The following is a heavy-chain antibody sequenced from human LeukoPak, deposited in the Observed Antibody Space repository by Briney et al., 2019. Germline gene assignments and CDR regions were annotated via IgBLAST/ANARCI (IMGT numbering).Heavy chain of an antibody. CDR2: IKQDGSVE. J-gene: IGHJ4*02. V-gene: IGHV3-7*01. CDR3: AKLLGDVTTFDY. D-gene: IGHD3-16*01. Sequence: QPGESLRLSCAGSGFTFSRSWMTWVRQAPGKGLEWVASIKQDGSVEHYMDSVKGRFAISRDNAENSLYLQMNSLRAEDTAVYYCAKLLGDVTTFDYLGQGTLVTVSS. CDR1: GFTFSRSW.